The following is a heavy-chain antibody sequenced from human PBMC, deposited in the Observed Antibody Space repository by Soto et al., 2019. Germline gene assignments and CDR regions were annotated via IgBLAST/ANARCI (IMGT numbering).Heavy chain of an antibody. D-gene: IGHD2-2*01. CDR3: ARLPCSITCSFGGGFDI. CDR2: IYSSGSA. V-gene: IGHV4-31*03. Sequence: QVQLQESGPGLVMPSQTLSLTCSVSGGSISSDGYFWTWIRQLPGMGLEWLGYIYSSGSAYYDPSLACRLSLSLDPSVNQFSLEVYSVTAADTAVYYCARLPCSITCSFGGGFDIWGQGTVVTVSS. CDR1: GGSISSDGYF. J-gene: IGHJ3*02.